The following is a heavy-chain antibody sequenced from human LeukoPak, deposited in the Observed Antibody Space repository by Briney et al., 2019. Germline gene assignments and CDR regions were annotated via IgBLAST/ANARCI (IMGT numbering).Heavy chain of an antibody. D-gene: IGHD1-1*01. V-gene: IGHV3-23*01. CDR2: ISASGGST. CDR3: AKHAGTTRQTKDY. Sequence: GGSLRFSCAASGFTFSSYAMSWVRQAPGRGLEWVSVISASGGSTYYADSVKGRFTISRDNSNNRLYLEMNSLRAEDTAVYYCAKHAGTTRQTKDYWGQGTLVTVSS. J-gene: IGHJ4*02. CDR1: GFTFSSYA.